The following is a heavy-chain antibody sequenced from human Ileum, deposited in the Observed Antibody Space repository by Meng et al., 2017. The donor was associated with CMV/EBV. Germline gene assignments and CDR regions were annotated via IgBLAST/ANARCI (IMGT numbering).Heavy chain of an antibody. CDR2: IRFDGSYK. CDR1: GFTFSNYG. CDR3: AKGGSGSHPTYGMDV. D-gene: IGHD1-26*01. V-gene: IGHV3-30*02. Sequence: GGSLRLSCAASGFTFSNYGMHWVRQAPGKGLEWVAFIRFDGSYKYYADSVKGRFTISRDNSKNTLYLQMNSLRAEDTAVYYCAKGGSGSHPTYGMDVWGQGTTVTVSS. J-gene: IGHJ6*02.